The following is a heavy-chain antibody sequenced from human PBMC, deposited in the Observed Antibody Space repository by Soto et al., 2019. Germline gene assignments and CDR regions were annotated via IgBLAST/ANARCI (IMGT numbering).Heavy chain of an antibody. CDR2: IYYSGST. CDR3: ARGRFAGSSGDWFDP. CDR1: AYPVNSGYN. Sequence: SETLSLTCTVSAYPVNSGYNWGWIRQPPGKGLEWIASIYYSGSTYYNPSLQSRVTISVDTSKNQFSLRLTSVTAGHTAMYLCARGRFAGSSGDWFDPWGQGTLVTSPQ. J-gene: IGHJ5*02. V-gene: IGHV4-38-2*02. D-gene: IGHD3-10*01.